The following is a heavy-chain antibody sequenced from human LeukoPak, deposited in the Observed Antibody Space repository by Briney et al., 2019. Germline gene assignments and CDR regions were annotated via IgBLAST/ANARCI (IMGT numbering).Heavy chain of an antibody. CDR1: GGSISSSSYY. CDR2: IYYSGST. CDR3: ARLAAAGSYFDY. J-gene: IGHJ4*02. Sequence: SETLSLTCTVSGGSISSSSYYWGWIRQPPGKGLEWIGSIYYSGSTYYNPSLKSRVTISVDTSKNQFSLKLSSVTAADTAVYYCARLAAAGSYFDYWGQGTLVTVSS. V-gene: IGHV4-39*01. D-gene: IGHD6-13*01.